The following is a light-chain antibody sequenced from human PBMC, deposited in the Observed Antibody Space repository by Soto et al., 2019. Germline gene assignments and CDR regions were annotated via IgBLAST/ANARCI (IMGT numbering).Light chain of an antibody. CDR3: QHYDSARWT. J-gene: IGKJ1*01. CDR2: DAS. CDR1: QSIGLA. V-gene: IGKV3-11*01. Sequence: EIVLTQSPATLSLSPGERATLSCRASQSIGLAIAWYQHKPGQAPRLLIFDASQRATGIPARFSGSGSGTDFSLTISRLEPEDFAVYYCQHYDSARWTFGLGTKVDIK.